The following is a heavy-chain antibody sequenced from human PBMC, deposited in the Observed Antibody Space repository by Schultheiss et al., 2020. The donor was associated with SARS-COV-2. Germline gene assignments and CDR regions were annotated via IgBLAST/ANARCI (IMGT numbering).Heavy chain of an antibody. D-gene: IGHD6-13*01. J-gene: IGHJ4*02. CDR1: GFTFSSYG. Sequence: GGSLRLSCAASGFTFSSYGMHWVRQAPGKGLEWVSVIYSGGSTYYADSVKGRFTISRDNSKNSLYLQMNSLRAEDTAVYYCARRDRSSSWYYFDYWGQGTLVTVSS. CDR2: IYSGGST. V-gene: IGHV3-NL1*01. CDR3: ARRDRSSSWYYFDY.